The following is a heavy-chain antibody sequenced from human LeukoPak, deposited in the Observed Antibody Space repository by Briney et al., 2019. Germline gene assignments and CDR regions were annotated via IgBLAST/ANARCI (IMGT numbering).Heavy chain of an antibody. Sequence: GGSLRLSCTASGFIFSTYWMTWVRQAPGMGLEWVANIRQGGIEQFYVDSVKGRFTISRDNADNSLYLQLNSLRAEDTAVYYCARVRTEWYIDLWGRGTLVTVSS. D-gene: IGHD1-1*01. J-gene: IGHJ2*01. V-gene: IGHV3-7*01. CDR3: ARVRTEWYIDL. CDR1: GFIFSTYW. CDR2: IRQGGIEQ.